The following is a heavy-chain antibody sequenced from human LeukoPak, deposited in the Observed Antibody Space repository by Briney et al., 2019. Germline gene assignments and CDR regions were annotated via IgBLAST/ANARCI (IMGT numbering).Heavy chain of an antibody. D-gene: IGHD3-3*01. J-gene: IGHJ4*02. CDR2: IKQDGSEK. CDR3: ARDAPPINYDFWSGPYFDY. CDR1: GFTFSSYW. V-gene: IGHV3-7*01. Sequence: GGSLRLSCAASGFTFSSYWMSWVRQAPGKGLEWVANIKQDGSEKYYVDSVKGRFTISRDNAKNSLYLQMNSLRAEDTAAYYCARDAPPINYDFWSGPYFDYWGQGTLVTVSS.